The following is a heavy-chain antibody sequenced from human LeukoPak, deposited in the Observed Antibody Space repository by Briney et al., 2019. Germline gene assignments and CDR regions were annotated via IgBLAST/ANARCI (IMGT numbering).Heavy chain of an antibody. D-gene: IGHD6-13*01. CDR2: ITGSGGST. V-gene: IGHV3-23*01. J-gene: IGHJ4*02. CDR1: GFTFSNYA. CDR3: AKDHYTSSGY. Sequence: GGSLRLSCAGPGFTFSNYAMSWVRQAPGKGLEWVSAITGSGGSTYYADSVKGRFTISRDNSKNTLYLQMNSLRAEDTAVYYCAKDHYTSSGYWGQGTLVTVSS.